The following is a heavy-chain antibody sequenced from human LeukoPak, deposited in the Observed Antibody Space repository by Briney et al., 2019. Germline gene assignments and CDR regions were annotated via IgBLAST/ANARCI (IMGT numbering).Heavy chain of an antibody. V-gene: IGHV4-31*03. CDR3: ARASSGYWAFDY. CDR1: GGSISSGGYY. Sequence: SQTLSLTCTASGGSISSGGYYWSWIRQHPGKGLEWIGYIYYSGSTYYNPSLKSRVTISVDTSKNQFSLKLSSVTAADTAVYYCARASSGYWAFDYWGQGTLVTVSS. CDR2: IYYSGST. J-gene: IGHJ4*02. D-gene: IGHD5-12*01.